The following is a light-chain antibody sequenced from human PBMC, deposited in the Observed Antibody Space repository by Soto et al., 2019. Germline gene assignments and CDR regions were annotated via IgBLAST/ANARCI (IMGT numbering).Light chain of an antibody. V-gene: IGKV3-11*01. CDR3: QQRYNWPIT. Sequence: EIVLTQSPATLSLSPGATATLSRRASQRVSGYIGWSQQKPGQAPRLLIYADSNRATGIPARVSGSGSGTDFTLTISSLEPEDFSVYYCQQRYNWPITFGQGTRLEIK. CDR1: QRVSGY. CDR2: ADS. J-gene: IGKJ5*01.